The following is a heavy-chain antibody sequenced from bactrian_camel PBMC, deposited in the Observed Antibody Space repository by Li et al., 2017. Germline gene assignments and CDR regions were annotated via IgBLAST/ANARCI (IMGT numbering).Heavy chain of an antibody. CDR1: GHMFSAFS. J-gene: IGHJ4*01. CDR3: AADRRHRPLSRRCGLTDEYEF. V-gene: IGHV3S1*01. CDR2: INNDGDTT. D-gene: IGHD7*01. Sequence: HVQLVESGGGTVQAGGSLRLSCVATGHMFSAFSMAWFRQAPGKGLEWVSGINNDGDTTYYTDSLKGRFTISRDKTKNTLYLQMNSLKPEDTAMCYCAADRRHRPLSRRCGLTDEYEFWGQGTQVTVS.